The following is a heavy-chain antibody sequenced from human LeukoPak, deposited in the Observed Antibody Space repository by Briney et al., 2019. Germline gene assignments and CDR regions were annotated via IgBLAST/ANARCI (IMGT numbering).Heavy chain of an antibody. D-gene: IGHD3-9*01. Sequence: GGSLPVSRAASGFTFTNAWMSWVRQAPGRGLEWVGRIKSKTDGGTTDYAAPVKDRFTISRDDSKNTLYLQMNSLKAEDTAVYYCTTGAYDILTGYYHWYFDLWGRGTLVTVSS. J-gene: IGHJ2*01. CDR3: TTGAYDILTGYYHWYFDL. V-gene: IGHV3-15*01. CDR1: GFTFTNAW. CDR2: IKSKTDGGTT.